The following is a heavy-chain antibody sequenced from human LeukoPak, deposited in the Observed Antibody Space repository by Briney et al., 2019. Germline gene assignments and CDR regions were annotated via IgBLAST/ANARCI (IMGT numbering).Heavy chain of an antibody. Sequence: GGSLRLSCAASGFTFSSYAMSWVRQAPGKGLKWVSAISGSGGSTYYADSVKGRFTISRDNSKNTLSLQMNSLRAEDTAVYYCEKAYGDYEFDYWGQGTLVTVSS. J-gene: IGHJ4*02. V-gene: IGHV3-23*01. CDR2: ISGSGGST. CDR1: GFTFSSYA. D-gene: IGHD4-17*01. CDR3: EKAYGDYEFDY.